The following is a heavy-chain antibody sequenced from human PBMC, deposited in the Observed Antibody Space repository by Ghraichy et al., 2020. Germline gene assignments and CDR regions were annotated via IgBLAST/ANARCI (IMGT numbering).Heavy chain of an antibody. J-gene: IGHJ5*02. V-gene: IGHV3-53*01. CDR3: ARGLTMVRGVVNWFDP. CDR1: TFTVTSND. CDR2: IYSGGGT. D-gene: IGHD3-10*01. Sequence: GGSLRLSCAASTFTVTSNDMSWVRQAPGKGLEWVSVIYSGGGTYYADSVKGRFTISRDNSKNTLYLQMNSLRAEDTAVYYCARGLTMVRGVVNWFDPWGRGTLVTVSS.